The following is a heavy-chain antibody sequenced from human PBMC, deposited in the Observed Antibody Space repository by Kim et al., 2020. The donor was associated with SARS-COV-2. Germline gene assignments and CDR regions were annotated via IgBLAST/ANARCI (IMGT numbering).Heavy chain of an antibody. Sequence: SETLSLTCAVYGGSFSGYYWSWIRQPPGKGLEWIGEINHSGSTNYNPSLKSRVTISVDTSKNQFSLKLSSVTAADTAVYYCARVLTVVGDYFDYWGQGTLVTVSS. CDR3: ARVLTVVGDYFDY. CDR2: INHSGST. D-gene: IGHD2-15*01. CDR1: GGSFSGYY. J-gene: IGHJ4*02. V-gene: IGHV4-34*01.